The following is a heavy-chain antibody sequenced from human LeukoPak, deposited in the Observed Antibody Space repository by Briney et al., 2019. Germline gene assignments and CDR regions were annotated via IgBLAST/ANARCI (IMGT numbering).Heavy chain of an antibody. V-gene: IGHV4-39*07. D-gene: IGHD5-12*01. CDR1: GGSISSSSYY. CDR3: ARGAYAQYNWFDP. Sequence: SETLSLTCTVSGGSISSSSYYWGRVRQPPGKGLEWIGSIYYSGSTYYNPSLKSRVTISVDTSKNQFSLKLSSVTAADTAVYYCARGAYAQYNWFDPWGQGALVTVSS. J-gene: IGHJ5*02. CDR2: IYYSGST.